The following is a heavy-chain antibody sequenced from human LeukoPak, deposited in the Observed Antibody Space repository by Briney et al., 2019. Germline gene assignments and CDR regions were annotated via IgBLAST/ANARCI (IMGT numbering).Heavy chain of an antibody. Sequence: ASVKVSCKASGYTFPSYFMHWVRQAPGQGLEWMGIINPTGGSTTYAQKFQGRVTMTRDTSTSTVYMELSSLRSDDTAVYYCARTAARRFDYWGQGALVTVSS. CDR2: INPTGGST. D-gene: IGHD6-6*01. J-gene: IGHJ4*02. V-gene: IGHV1-46*01. CDR3: ARTAARRFDY. CDR1: GYTFPSYF.